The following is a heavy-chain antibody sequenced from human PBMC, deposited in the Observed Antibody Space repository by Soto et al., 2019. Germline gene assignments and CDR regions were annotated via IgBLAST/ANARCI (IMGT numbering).Heavy chain of an antibody. CDR2: IYYSGST. CDR1: GGSISSYY. V-gene: IGHV4-59*01. Sequence: SETLSLTCTVSGGSISSYYWSWSRQPPGKGLEWIGYIYYSGSTNYNPSLKSRVTISVDTSRNQFSLKLSSVTAADTAVYYCARDSSLEPLYYFDYWGQGTLVTVSS. D-gene: IGHD1-1*01. CDR3: ARDSSLEPLYYFDY. J-gene: IGHJ4*02.